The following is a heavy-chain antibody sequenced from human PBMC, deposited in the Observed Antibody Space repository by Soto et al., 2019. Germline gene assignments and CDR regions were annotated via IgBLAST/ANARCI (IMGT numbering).Heavy chain of an antibody. V-gene: IGHV4-31*03. Sequence: SETLSLTCTVSGGSISSGGYYWSWIRQHPGKGLEWIGYIYYSGSTYYNPSLKSRVTISVDTSKNQFSLKLSSVTAADTAVYYCASQYSSSWWAPPRGWFDPWGQGTLVTVSS. CDR1: GGSISSGGYY. CDR2: IYYSGST. J-gene: IGHJ5*02. CDR3: ASQYSSSWWAPPRGWFDP. D-gene: IGHD6-13*01.